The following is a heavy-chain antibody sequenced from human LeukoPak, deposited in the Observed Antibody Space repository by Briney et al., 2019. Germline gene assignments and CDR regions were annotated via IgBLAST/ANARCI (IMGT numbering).Heavy chain of an antibody. V-gene: IGHV1-69*13. CDR1: GGTFSSYA. CDR2: IIPIFGTA. D-gene: IGHD2-15*01. J-gene: IGHJ6*03. Sequence: VASVKVSCKASGGTFSSYAISWVRQAPGQGLEWMGGIIPIFGTANYAQKFQGRVTITADESTSTAYMELSSLRSEDTAVYYCARGELRVAVYYYYYMDVWGKGTTVTISS. CDR3: ARGELRVAVYYYYYMDV.